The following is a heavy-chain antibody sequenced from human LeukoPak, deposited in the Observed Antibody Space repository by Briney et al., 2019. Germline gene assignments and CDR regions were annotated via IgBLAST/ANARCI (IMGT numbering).Heavy chain of an antibody. CDR3: AKAASTCSGGSCYSSYYYYGMDV. D-gene: IGHD2-15*01. CDR1: GFTFSSYA. Sequence: GGSLRLSCAASGFTFSSYAMSWVRQAPGKGLEWVSAISGSGGSTYYADSVKGRFTISRDNSKNTLYLQMNSLRAEDTAVYYCAKAASTCSGGSCYSSYYYYGMDVWGQGTTVTVSS. V-gene: IGHV3-23*01. J-gene: IGHJ6*02. CDR2: ISGSGGST.